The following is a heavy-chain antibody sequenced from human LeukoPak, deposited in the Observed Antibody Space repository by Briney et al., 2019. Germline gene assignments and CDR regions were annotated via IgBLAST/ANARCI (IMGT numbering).Heavy chain of an antibody. CDR2: IYYSGRA. CDR3: ARQGWTLSGGWNGGFDS. J-gene: IGHJ4*02. Sequence: SETLSLTCAVSGGSTSISDYYWGWIRQPPGKGLEWIANIYYSGRAYHNPSLKSRVTISVDTSKNQVSLMMTSVTAADTALYYCARQGWTLSGGWNGGFDSWGQGTLVTVSS. V-gene: IGHV4-39*01. CDR1: GGSTSISDYY. D-gene: IGHD6-19*01.